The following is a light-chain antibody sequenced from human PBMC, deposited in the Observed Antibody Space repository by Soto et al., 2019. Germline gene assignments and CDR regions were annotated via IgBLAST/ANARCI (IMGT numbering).Light chain of an antibody. CDR2: KIS. CDR3: MQATPPST. V-gene: IGKV2-24*01. CDR1: QSLVHIDGNTY. Sequence: DIVLTQTRLSSPVTLGQPASISCRSSQSLVHIDGNTYFNWLQQRPGQPPRLLIYKISNRFPGVPDSFSGSGAGTDFTLKIRRVEAEDVGVYYSMQATPPSTFGQGTKVEIK. J-gene: IGKJ2*01.